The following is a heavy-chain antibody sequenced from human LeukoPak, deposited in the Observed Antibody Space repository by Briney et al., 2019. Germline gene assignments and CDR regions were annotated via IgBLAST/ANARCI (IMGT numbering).Heavy chain of an antibody. CDR3: AKLVPRTYYDYVWGSIDAFDI. CDR2: ISYDGSNK. V-gene: IGHV3-30*18. D-gene: IGHD3-16*01. CDR1: GFTFSSYG. J-gene: IGHJ3*02. Sequence: GGSLRLSCAASGFTFSSYGMHWVRQAPGKGLEWVAVISYDGSNKYYADSVKGRFTISRDNSKNTLYLQMNSLRAEDTAVYYCAKLVPRTYYDYVWGSIDAFDIWGQGTMVTVSS.